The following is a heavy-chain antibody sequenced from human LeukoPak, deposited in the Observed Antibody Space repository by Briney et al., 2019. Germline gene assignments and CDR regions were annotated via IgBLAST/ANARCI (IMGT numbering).Heavy chain of an antibody. D-gene: IGHD4-17*01. CDR3: ASGTTVTHPYGY. CDR1: GGTFSSYT. V-gene: IGHV1-69*02. J-gene: IGHJ4*02. Sequence: ASVKVSCKASGGTFSSYTISWVRQAPGQGLEWMGRIIPILGIANYAQKFRGRVTITADKSTSTAYMELSSLRSEDTAVYYCASGTTVTHPYGYWGQGTLVTVSS. CDR2: IIPILGIA.